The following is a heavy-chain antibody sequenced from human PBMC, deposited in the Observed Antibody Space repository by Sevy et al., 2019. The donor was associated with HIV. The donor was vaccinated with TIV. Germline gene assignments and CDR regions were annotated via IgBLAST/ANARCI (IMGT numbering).Heavy chain of an antibody. CDR1: GFAFNTFG. Sequence: GGALRLSCAASGFAFNTFGMHWVCRAPGKGLEWVAFISFDENIEYYADSVKGRFTISRDNSKNMLYLQMNSLRAEDTAMYYCARDRYCSTSRCYNWIDPWGQGTLVTVSS. V-gene: IGHV3-33*01. D-gene: IGHD2-2*01. J-gene: IGHJ5*02. CDR3: ARDRYCSTSRCYNWIDP. CDR2: ISFDENIE.